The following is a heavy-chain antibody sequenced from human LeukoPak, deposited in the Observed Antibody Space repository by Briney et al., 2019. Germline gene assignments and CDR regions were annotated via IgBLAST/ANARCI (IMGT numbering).Heavy chain of an antibody. CDR3: ARDKGYSIDQ. J-gene: IGHJ5*02. CDR1: GFTVSGNH. Sequence: GGSLRLSCAASGFTVSGNHMSWVRQAPGKGLEWVSVIYSGGSTYHADFVKGRFTISRDNAKNTLYLQMNSLRAEETAIYYCARDKGYSIDQWGQGTLVTVSS. CDR2: IYSGGST. V-gene: IGHV3-53*01. D-gene: IGHD5-18*01.